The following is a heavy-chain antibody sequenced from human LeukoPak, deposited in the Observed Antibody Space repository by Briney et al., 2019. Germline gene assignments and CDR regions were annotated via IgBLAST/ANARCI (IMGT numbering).Heavy chain of an antibody. Sequence: SGTLSLTCAVSGGSISSSKWWSWVRQPPGKGLEWIGEIYHSGSTNYNPSLKSRVTISVDKSKNQFSLKLSSVTAADTAVYYCARDLGPLATYYYDSSGYQANWFDPWGQGTLVTVSS. CDR3: ARDLGPLATYYYDSSGYQANWFDP. D-gene: IGHD3-22*01. CDR2: IYHSGST. CDR1: GGSISSSKW. J-gene: IGHJ5*02. V-gene: IGHV4-4*02.